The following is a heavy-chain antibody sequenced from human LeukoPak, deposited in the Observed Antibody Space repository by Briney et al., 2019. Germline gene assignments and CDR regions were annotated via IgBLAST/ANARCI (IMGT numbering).Heavy chain of an antibody. CDR2: IYYSGST. J-gene: IGHJ4*02. CDR3: ARARYNWNDLFDY. D-gene: IGHD1-20*01. V-gene: IGHV4-59*08. Sequence: SETLSLTCTVSGGSISSYYWSWIRQPPGKGLEWIGYIYYSGSTNYNPSLKSRVTISVDTSKNQFSLKLSSVTAADTAVYYCARARYNWNDLFDYWGQGTLVTVSS. CDR1: GGSISSYY.